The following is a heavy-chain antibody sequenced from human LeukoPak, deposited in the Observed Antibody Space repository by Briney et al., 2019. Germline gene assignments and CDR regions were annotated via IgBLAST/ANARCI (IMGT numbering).Heavy chain of an antibody. V-gene: IGHV4-59*01. CDR2: IYYSGST. D-gene: IGHD6-13*01. CDR3: ARSTGYRIYYFDY. J-gene: IGHJ4*02. CDR1: GGSISSYY. Sequence: SETLSLTCTVSGGSISSYYWSWIRQPPGKGLEWIGYIYYSGSTNYNPSLKSRVTISVDTSKNQFSLKLSSVTAADTAVYYCARSTGYRIYYFDYWGQGTLVTVSS.